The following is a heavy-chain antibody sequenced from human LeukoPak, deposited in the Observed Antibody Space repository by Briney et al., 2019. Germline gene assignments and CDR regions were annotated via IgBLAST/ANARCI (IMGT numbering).Heavy chain of an antibody. Sequence: SETLSLTCTVSGGSISSSSYSWGWIRQPPGKGLEWIGSIYYSGRTYYNPSLKSQVTISVDTSNNQFSLKLSSVTAADTAVYYCARRLNSLGFDPWGQGTLVTVSS. V-gene: IGHV4-39*01. J-gene: IGHJ5*02. CDR1: GGSISSSSYS. CDR3: ARRLNSLGFDP. CDR2: IYYSGRT. D-gene: IGHD3-16*01.